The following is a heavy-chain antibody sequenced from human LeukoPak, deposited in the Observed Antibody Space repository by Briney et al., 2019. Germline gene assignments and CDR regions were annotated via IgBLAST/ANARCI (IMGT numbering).Heavy chain of an antibody. D-gene: IGHD6-19*01. CDR1: GASLSKYF. V-gene: IGHV4-34*01. J-gene: IGHJ6*02. CDR2: ITHSGSS. CDR3: ARAIVYSSGWYPDCTGCMDV. Sequence: SETLSLTCAVSGASLSKYFWNWIRQSPEKGLEWIGEITHSGSSNYNPSLKSRVSMSVDTSKNQFSLNLSSVTAADTAVYSCARAIVYSSGWYPDCTGCMDVWGQGTTVTVSS.